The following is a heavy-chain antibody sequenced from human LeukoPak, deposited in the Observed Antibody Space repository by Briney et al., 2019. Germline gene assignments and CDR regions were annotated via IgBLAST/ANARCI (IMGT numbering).Heavy chain of an antibody. V-gene: IGHV6-1*01. CDR3: ARARDTAMVTHLNWFDP. CDR1: GDSVSSNSAA. Sequence: SQTLSLTCAISGDSVSSNSAAWNWIRQSPSRGLEWLGRTYYRSKWYNDYAVSVKSRITIKPDTSKNQFSLQLSSVTAADTAVYYCARARDTAMVTHLNWFDPWGQGTLVTVSS. J-gene: IGHJ5*02. CDR2: TYYRSKWYN. D-gene: IGHD5-18*01.